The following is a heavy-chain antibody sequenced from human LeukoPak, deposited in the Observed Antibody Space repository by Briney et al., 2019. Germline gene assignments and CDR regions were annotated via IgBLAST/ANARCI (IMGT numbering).Heavy chain of an antibody. V-gene: IGHV4-31*03. J-gene: IGHJ3*01. CDR3: ARDLTGYDAFDV. CDR2: IYYSGST. D-gene: IGHD2-8*02. CDR1: GGSISSGGYY. Sequence: SQTLSLTCTVSGGSISSGGYYWSWIRQPPGKGLEWIGYIYYSGSTYYNPSLKSRVTISVDTSKNQFSLKLNSVTAADTAVYYCARDLTGYDAFDVWAKGQWSPSLQ.